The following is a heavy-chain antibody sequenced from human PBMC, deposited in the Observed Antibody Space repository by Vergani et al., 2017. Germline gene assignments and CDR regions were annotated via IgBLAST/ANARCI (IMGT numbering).Heavy chain of an antibody. CDR3: ASLKGDAVAGIDYYGMDV. Sequence: EVQLVQSGAEVKTPGESLRISCKGSGYSFTSYWISWVRQMPXKGLEWMGRIDPSDSYTNYSPSFQGHVTISADKSISTAYLQWSSLKASDTAMYYCASLKGDAVAGIDYYGMDVWGQGTTVTVSS. D-gene: IGHD6-19*01. CDR1: GYSFTSYW. J-gene: IGHJ6*02. CDR2: IDPSDSYT. V-gene: IGHV5-10-1*01.